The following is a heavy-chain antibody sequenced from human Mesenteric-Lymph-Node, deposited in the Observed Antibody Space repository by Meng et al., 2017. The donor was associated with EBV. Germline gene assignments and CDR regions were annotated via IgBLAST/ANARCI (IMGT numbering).Heavy chain of an antibody. D-gene: IGHD3-3*01. CDR2: IITGNAHT. Sequence: LLFLAGALLKKPPWSGQVCCAPSGYLFPNYALNWVRQAPRHRLEWMGWIITGNAHTNYTKKFQGRITITRDTSASKAYMELTSLRSEDTAVYYCARGPDFEFWSGYLDYWGQGTLVTVSS. CDR1: GYLFPNYA. CDR3: ARGPDFEFWSGYLDY. V-gene: IGHV1-3*04. J-gene: IGHJ4*02.